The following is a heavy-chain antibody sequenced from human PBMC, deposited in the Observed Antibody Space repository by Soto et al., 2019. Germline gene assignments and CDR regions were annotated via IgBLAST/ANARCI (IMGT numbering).Heavy chain of an antibody. CDR1: GGTFSTYA. J-gene: IGHJ4*02. CDR2: IIHMFGTA. D-gene: IGHD5-18*01. V-gene: IGHV1-69*12. CDR3: ASGIQLWLRRINNGYSG. Sequence: QVQLVQSGAEVKKPESSVKVSCKATGGTFSTYAISWVRQAPGQGLEWMGRIIHMFGTANYAQRFQDRVTITADASTNTVYMELSSLRSEDTAVYFCASGIQLWLRRINNGYSGWGQGTLVTVSS.